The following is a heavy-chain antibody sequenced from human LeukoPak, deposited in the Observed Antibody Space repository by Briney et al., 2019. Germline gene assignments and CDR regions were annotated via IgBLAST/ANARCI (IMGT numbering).Heavy chain of an antibody. D-gene: IGHD2-15*01. Sequence: GESLKISCKGFGYSFTNYWIGWVRQMPGKGLEWMGIIYPGDSDTRYSPSFQGQVTISADKSISTAYLQWSSLKASDTAMYYCARRGDYCNGGSCYEGTSAFDIWGQGTMVTVSS. J-gene: IGHJ3*02. CDR2: IYPGDSDT. CDR3: ARRGDYCNGGSCYEGTSAFDI. CDR1: GYSFTNYW. V-gene: IGHV5-51*01.